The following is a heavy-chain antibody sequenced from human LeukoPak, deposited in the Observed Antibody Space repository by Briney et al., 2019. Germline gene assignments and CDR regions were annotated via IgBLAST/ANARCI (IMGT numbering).Heavy chain of an antibody. Sequence: GASVKVSCKASGGTFSNYDISWVRQAPGQGLEWLGLINPNGGRTSYAQNFQGGVTMTRDTSTTTVYLELSSLRSEDTAVYYCARDMSTRVTPISYAIDVWGQGTMVTVSS. CDR2: INPNGGRT. CDR1: GGTFSNYD. J-gene: IGHJ3*01. D-gene: IGHD4-23*01. CDR3: ARDMSTRVTPISYAIDV. V-gene: IGHV1-46*01.